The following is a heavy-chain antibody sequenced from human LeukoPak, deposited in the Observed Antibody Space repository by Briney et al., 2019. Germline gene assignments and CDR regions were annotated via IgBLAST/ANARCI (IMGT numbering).Heavy chain of an antibody. Sequence: SQTLSLTCTVFGGSISSGSYYWSWIRQPAGKGLEWIGRIYTSGSTNYNPSLKSRVTISVDTSKNQFSLKLSSVTAADTAVYYCARAGQAYYFDYWGQGTLVTVSS. J-gene: IGHJ4*02. V-gene: IGHV4-61*02. CDR1: GGSISSGSYY. CDR2: IYTSGST. CDR3: ARAGQAYYFDY. D-gene: IGHD3-10*01.